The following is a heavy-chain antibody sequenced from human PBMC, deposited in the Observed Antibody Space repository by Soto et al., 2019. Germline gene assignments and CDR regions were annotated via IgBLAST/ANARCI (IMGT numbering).Heavy chain of an antibody. Sequence: GGSLRLSCATSGFTFTTHSMIWVRQAPGKGLEWVANIKQDGSEKYYVDSVKGRFTISRDNAKNSLYLQMNSLRAEDTAVYYCARDGLSLEWLAGMDVWGQGTTVTVSS. D-gene: IGHD3-3*01. CDR3: ARDGLSLEWLAGMDV. CDR2: IKQDGSEK. V-gene: IGHV3-7*01. CDR1: GFTFTTHS. J-gene: IGHJ6*02.